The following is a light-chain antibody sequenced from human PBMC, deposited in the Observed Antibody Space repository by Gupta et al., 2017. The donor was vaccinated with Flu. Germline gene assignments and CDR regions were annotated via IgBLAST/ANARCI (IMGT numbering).Light chain of an antibody. V-gene: IGKV4-1*01. CDR2: WAS. Sequence: LGESATINCKSSQSVLYSSNNKNYLAWYQQKPRQPPKLLIYWASTRASGVPDRFSGSGSGTDFTLTISSRQAEDAAVYYCQQYESAPPWTFGQGTKVEIK. CDR1: QSVLYSSNNKNY. CDR3: QQYESAPPWT. J-gene: IGKJ1*01.